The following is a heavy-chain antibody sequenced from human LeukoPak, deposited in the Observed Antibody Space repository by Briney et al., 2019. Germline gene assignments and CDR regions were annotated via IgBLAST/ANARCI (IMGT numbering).Heavy chain of an antibody. J-gene: IGHJ6*03. Sequence: AASLKLSCTVSGYASTSYDINWVRQSTGPELEGLGWMNPNSGNTGYAPNFQGRVTITRNTSISTAYMALSSVRCQDTAAYSCSRGSIYCSGGSCYYTNVWGKGTTVTVSS. CDR1: GYASTSYD. D-gene: IGHD2-15*01. CDR2: MNPNSGNT. V-gene: IGHV1-8*01. CDR3: SRGSIYCSGGSCYYTNV.